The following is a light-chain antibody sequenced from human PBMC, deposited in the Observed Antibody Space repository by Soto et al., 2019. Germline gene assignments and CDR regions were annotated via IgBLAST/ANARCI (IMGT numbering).Light chain of an antibody. CDR1: NIGSRS. V-gene: IGLV3-21*04. Sequence: ELTQPPSVSVAPGRTATITCWGNNIGSRSVHWYQQMSGQAPLLVIYYDRDRPSGIPERFSGSNSGNTATLTINRVEAGDEADYYCQVWDSGSGHRVFGGGTKLTVL. CDR3: QVWDSGSGHRV. CDR2: YDR. J-gene: IGLJ2*01.